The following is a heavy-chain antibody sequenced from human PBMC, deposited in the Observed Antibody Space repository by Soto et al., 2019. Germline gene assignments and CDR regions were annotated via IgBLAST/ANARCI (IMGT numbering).Heavy chain of an antibody. V-gene: IGHV4-31*03. CDR2: IYYSGST. D-gene: IGHD2-21*02. CDR3: AGGGDSLDKPPGVY. CDR1: GGSISSGGYY. Sequence: QVQLQESGPGLVKPSQTLSLTCTVSGGSISSGGYYWSWIRQHPGKGLEWIGYIYYSGSTYYNPSLKIRVTISVDTSKNQFSLKLSSVTAADTAVYYCAGGGDSLDKPPGVYWGQGTLVTVSS. J-gene: IGHJ4*02.